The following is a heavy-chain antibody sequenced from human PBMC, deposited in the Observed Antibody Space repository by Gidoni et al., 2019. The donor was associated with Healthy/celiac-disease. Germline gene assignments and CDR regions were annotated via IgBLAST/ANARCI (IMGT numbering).Heavy chain of an antibody. Sequence: EVQLVESGGGLVQPGGSLRLSCAASGFTFSRYWMHWVRQVPGKGLVWVSRINSDGSTTSYADSVEGRFTISRDNARNTLYLQMNSLRPEDTAVYYCARDSGTYLYFWGQGALVTVSS. D-gene: IGHD1-26*01. CDR2: INSDGSTT. CDR1: GFTFSRYW. V-gene: IGHV3-74*01. J-gene: IGHJ4*02. CDR3: ARDSGTYLYF.